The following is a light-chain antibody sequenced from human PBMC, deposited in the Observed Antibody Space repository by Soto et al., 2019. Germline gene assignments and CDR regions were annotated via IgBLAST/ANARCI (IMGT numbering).Light chain of an antibody. CDR3: QQSSSTLIT. Sequence: DIQMTQSPSSLSASVGDRVTITCRASQSISSYLNWYQQKPGKAPKLLIYAASSLQSGVPSRFSGSGSGTEFTLNISSLQPEDFATYYCQQSSSTLITCGQGTRLEIK. CDR2: AAS. J-gene: IGKJ5*01. V-gene: IGKV1-39*01. CDR1: QSISSY.